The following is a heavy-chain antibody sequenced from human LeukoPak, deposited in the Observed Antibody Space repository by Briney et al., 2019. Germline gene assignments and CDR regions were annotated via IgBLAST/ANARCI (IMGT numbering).Heavy chain of an antibody. CDR2: ISSSGSTI. V-gene: IGHV3-11*01. CDR1: GFTFSDYY. D-gene: IGHD4-17*01. J-gene: IGHJ6*03. Sequence: GGSLRLSCAASGFTFSDYYMSWIRQAPGKGLEWVSYISSSGSTIYYADSVKGRFTISRDNAKNSLYLQMNSLRAEDTAVYYCASYGDYPYYYYYMDVWAKGPRSPSP. CDR3: ASYGDYPYYYYYMDV.